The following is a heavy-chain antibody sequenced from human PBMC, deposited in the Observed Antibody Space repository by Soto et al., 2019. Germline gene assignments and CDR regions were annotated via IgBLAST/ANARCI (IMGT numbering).Heavy chain of an antibody. CDR1: GFSLEEYG. D-gene: IGHD4-17*01. CDR2: MHRNGNST. Sequence: EVQLVESGGGVVRPGRSLRLACVVSGFSLEEYGMSWVRQAPGKGPEWVSGMHRNGNSTGYADAVKGRFTISRDDAKNSLYLQMSSLRAEDTAFYYCARDHRWGYEYGDYGDSWGHGTLVTVSS. CDR3: ARDHRWGYEYGDYGDS. V-gene: IGHV3-20*04. J-gene: IGHJ5*01.